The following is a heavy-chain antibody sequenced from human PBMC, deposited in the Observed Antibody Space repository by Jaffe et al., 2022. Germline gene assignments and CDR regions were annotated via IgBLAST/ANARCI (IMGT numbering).Heavy chain of an antibody. CDR3: ARDPGIAVAGTRFDY. CDR2: ISSSSSYI. CDR1: GFTFSSYS. J-gene: IGHJ4*02. V-gene: IGHV3-21*01. D-gene: IGHD6-19*01. Sequence: EVQLVESGGGLVKPGGSLRLSCAASGFTFSSYSMNWVRQAPGKGLEWVSSISSSSSYIYYADSVKGRFTISRDNAKNSLYLQMNSLRAEDTAVYYCARDPGIAVAGTRFDYWGQGTLVTVSS.